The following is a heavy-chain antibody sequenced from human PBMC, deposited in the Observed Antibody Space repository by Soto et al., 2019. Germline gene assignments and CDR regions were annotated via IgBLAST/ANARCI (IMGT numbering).Heavy chain of an antibody. CDR1: GFTFSSYT. J-gene: IGHJ4*02. V-gene: IGHV3-64*01. CDR3: ARAPMAFGVLIPHPFYFDY. Sequence: GGSLRLSCAASGFTFSSYTMHWVRQAPGKGLEYVSAIGSNGGDTYYANSVKGRFTISRDNSKNTLYLQMGSLRAEDMAVYYCARAPMAFGVLIPHPFYFDYWGQGTLVTVSS. D-gene: IGHD3-3*01. CDR2: IGSNGGDT.